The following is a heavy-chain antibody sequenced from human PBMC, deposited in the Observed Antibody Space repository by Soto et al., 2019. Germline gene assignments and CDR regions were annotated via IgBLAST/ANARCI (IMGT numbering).Heavy chain of an antibody. J-gene: IGHJ3*02. CDR3: ARPNCSGGSCYSDAFDI. V-gene: IGHV3-33*01. D-gene: IGHD2-15*01. Sequence: PGGSLRLSCAASGFTFSSYGMHWVRQAPGKGLEWVAVIWYDGSNKYYADSVKGRFTISRDNSKNTLYLQMNSLRAEDTAVYYCARPNCSGGSCYSDAFDIWGQGTMVTVSS. CDR2: IWYDGSNK. CDR1: GFTFSSYG.